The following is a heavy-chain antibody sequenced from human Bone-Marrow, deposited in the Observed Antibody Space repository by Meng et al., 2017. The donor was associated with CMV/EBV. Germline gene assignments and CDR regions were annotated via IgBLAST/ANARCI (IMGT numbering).Heavy chain of an antibody. J-gene: IGHJ5*02. V-gene: IGHV3-21*01. CDR3: ARGVEMATITFPIGSLSWFVP. CDR2: ISSSSSYI. D-gene: IGHD5-24*01. CDR1: GFTFSSYR. Sequence: GGLLRSSCAALGFTFSSYRMNWVRQAPGKGMKWVSSISSSSSYIYYADSVKGRFTSSRDNSKNSLYLQLNSLRDVDTAVYYCARGVEMATITFPIGSLSWFVPWGQGTLVTVSS.